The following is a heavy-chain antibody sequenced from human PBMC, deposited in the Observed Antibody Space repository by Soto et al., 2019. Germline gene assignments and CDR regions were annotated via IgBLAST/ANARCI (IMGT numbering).Heavy chain of an antibody. D-gene: IGHD3-22*01. V-gene: IGHV4-59*01. CDR2: IYYSGST. Sequence: PSETLSLTCTVSGGSISSYYWSWIRQPPGKGLEWIGYIYYSGSTNYNPSLKSRVTISVDTSKNQFSLKLSSVTAADTAVYYCARNYYDSSGYPSPFDYWGQGTLVTVSS. J-gene: IGHJ4*02. CDR1: GGSISSYY. CDR3: ARNYYDSSGYPSPFDY.